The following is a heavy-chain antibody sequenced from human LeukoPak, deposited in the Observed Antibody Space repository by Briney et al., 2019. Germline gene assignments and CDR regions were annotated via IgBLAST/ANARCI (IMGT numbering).Heavy chain of an antibody. D-gene: IGHD6-19*01. CDR1: GYTSTSYD. CDR2: MNPNSGNT. CDR3: ARGQLAVAGTASAL. V-gene: IGHV1-8*01. Sequence: ASVKVSCKASGYTSTSYDINWVRQATGQGLEWMGWMNPNSGNTGYAQEFQGRVTMTRNTSISTAYMELSSLRSEDTAVYYCARGQLAVAGTASALWGQGTLVTVSS. J-gene: IGHJ4*02.